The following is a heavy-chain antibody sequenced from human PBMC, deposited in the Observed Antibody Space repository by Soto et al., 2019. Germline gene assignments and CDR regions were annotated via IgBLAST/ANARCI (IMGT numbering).Heavy chain of an antibody. Sequence: PSETLSLTCTVSGGSISSYYWSWIRQPPGKGLEWIGYIYHSGSTNYNPSLKSRVTISVDTSKNQFSLKLSSVTAADTAVYYCARRIVGATRVFDYWGQGTLVTVSS. CDR2: IYHSGST. V-gene: IGHV4-59*12. J-gene: IGHJ4*02. D-gene: IGHD1-26*01. CDR3: ARRIVGATRVFDY. CDR1: GGSISSYY.